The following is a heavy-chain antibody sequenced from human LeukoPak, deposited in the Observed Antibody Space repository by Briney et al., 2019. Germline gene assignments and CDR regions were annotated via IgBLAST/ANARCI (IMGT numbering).Heavy chain of an antibody. CDR3: ARGHPVAAAGTYYYYMDV. J-gene: IGHJ6*03. CDR1: GYTFTSYG. V-gene: IGHV1-18*01. D-gene: IGHD6-13*01. Sequence: GASVKVSCKASGYTFTSYGISWVRQAPGQGLEWVGWISAYNGNTNYAQKLQGRVTMTTDTSTSTAYMELRSLRSDDTAVYCCARGHPVAAAGTYYYYMDVWGKGTTVTVSS. CDR2: ISAYNGNT.